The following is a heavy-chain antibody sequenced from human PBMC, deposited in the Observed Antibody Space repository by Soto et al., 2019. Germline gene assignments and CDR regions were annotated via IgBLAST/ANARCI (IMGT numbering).Heavy chain of an antibody. CDR1: GFTFTSSA. D-gene: IGHD6-13*01. V-gene: IGHV1-58*01. CDR2: IVVGSGNT. CDR3: ARGQHSSSWYYYYYGMDV. J-gene: IGHJ6*02. Sequence: GASVKVSCKASGFTFTSSAVQGVRQARGQRLEWIGWIVVGSGNTVYAQKFQGRVTMTRNTSISTAYMELSSLRSEDTAVYYCARGQHSSSWYYYYYGMDVWGQGTTVTVSS.